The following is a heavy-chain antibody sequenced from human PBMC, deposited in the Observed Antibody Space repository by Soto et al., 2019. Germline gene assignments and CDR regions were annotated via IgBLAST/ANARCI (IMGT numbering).Heavy chain of an antibody. J-gene: IGHJ4*02. D-gene: IGHD3-22*01. Sequence: EVQLLESGGDLVQPGGSLRLSCAASGFTFTTYALSWVRQAPGKGLDWVFVIVATGFSTFYADSVKGRFTISRDNSKNTLYLQMNSLRDEDTAVYYCARSAHHFESSGKYYTYYLDYWGQGTLVTVSS. CDR1: GFTFTTYA. CDR2: IVATGFST. V-gene: IGHV3-23*01. CDR3: ARSAHHFESSGKYYTYYLDY.